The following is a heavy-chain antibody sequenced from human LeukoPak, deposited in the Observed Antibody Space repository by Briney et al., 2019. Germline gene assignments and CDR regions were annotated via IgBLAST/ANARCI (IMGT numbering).Heavy chain of an antibody. J-gene: IGHJ5*02. CDR2: IIPIFGTA. D-gene: IGHD5-24*01. CDR3: ARDNSVRDEAWWFNP. V-gene: IGHV1-69*13. CDR1: GGTFSSYA. Sequence: SVKVSCKASGGTFSSYAISWVRQAPGQGLEWMGGIIPIFGTANYAQKFQGRVTITADESTSTAYMELSSLRSEDTAVYYRARDNSVRDEAWWFNPWGQGTLVTVSS.